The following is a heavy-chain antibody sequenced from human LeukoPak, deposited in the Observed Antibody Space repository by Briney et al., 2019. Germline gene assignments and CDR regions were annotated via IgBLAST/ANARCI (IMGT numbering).Heavy chain of an antibody. Sequence: GGSLRLSCAASGFTVSSNYMSWVRQAPGKGLEWVSVIYSGGSTYYADSVKGRFTISRDNSKNTLYLQMNSLRAEDTAVYYCARHFSPLPIVVVPAAIDYWGQGTLVTVSS. J-gene: IGHJ4*02. CDR3: ARHFSPLPIVVVPAAIDY. V-gene: IGHV3-66*04. D-gene: IGHD2-2*01. CDR2: IYSGGST. CDR1: GFTVSSNY.